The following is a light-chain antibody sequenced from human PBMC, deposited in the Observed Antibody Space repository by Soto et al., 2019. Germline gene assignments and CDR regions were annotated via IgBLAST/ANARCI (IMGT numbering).Light chain of an antibody. CDR1: SSNIGSNT. Sequence: QSVLTQPPSASGTAGQRLTISCSGSSSNIGSNTVNWYQQLPGTAPKLLIYSNNQRPSGVPDRFSGSKSGTSASLAISGLQSEDEADYDCAAWDDSLNGRGVFGTGTTVTVL. V-gene: IGLV1-44*01. CDR3: AAWDDSLNGRGV. CDR2: SNN. J-gene: IGLJ1*01.